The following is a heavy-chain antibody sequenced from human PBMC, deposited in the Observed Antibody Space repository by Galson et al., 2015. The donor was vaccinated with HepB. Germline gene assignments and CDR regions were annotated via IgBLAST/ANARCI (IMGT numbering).Heavy chain of an antibody. CDR1: GYTFTSYG. D-gene: IGHD3-22*01. CDR2: ISAYNGNT. Sequence: SCKASGYTFTSYGISWVRQAPGQGLEWMGWISAYNGNTNYAQKLQGRVTMTTDTSTSTAYMELRSLRSDDTAVYYCARDPGQPYDSSGYYQNWGQGTLVTVSS. J-gene: IGHJ4*02. CDR3: ARDPGQPYDSSGYYQN. V-gene: IGHV1-18*04.